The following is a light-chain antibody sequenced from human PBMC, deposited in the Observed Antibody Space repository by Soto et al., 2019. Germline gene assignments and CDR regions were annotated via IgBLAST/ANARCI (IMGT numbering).Light chain of an antibody. CDR2: EVS. V-gene: IGLV2-14*03. J-gene: IGLJ2*01. Sequence: QSVLTQPASVSGSPGQSITISCNGTSSDIGGFNYVSWYQQHPGKAPTLIIYEVSNRPSGISHRFSGSKSGYTASLTISGLQAEDDADYYGSSFTNTTTLVLFGGGTQLTVL. CDR3: SSFTNTTTLVL. CDR1: SSDIGGFNY.